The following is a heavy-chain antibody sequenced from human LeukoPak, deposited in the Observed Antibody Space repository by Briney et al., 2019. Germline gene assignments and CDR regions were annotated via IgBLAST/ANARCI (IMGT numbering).Heavy chain of an antibody. D-gene: IGHD3-10*02. V-gene: IGHV1-46*01. Sequence: ASVKVSCKASGYTFTSYYMHWVRQAPGQGLEWMGIINPSGGSTSYAQKFQGRVTMTRDTSISTAYMELSSLRSDDTAVYYCSTIRRETMFPWAFDIWGQGTMVTVSS. CDR1: GYTFTSYY. CDR3: STIRRETMFPWAFDI. CDR2: INPSGGST. J-gene: IGHJ3*02.